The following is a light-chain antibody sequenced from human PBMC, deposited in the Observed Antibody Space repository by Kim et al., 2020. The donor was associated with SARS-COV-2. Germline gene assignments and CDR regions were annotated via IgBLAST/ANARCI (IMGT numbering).Light chain of an antibody. J-gene: IGLJ1*01. Sequence: SSELTQDPVVSVALGQTVRITCQGDSLRRYYATWYQQRPGQAPMLVMYAENKRPSGIPDRFSGSISEYTASLTITGAQAEDEADYYCKSRDMDGNHYVFGTGTKVTVL. CDR2: AEN. CDR3: KSRDMDGNHYV. CDR1: SLRRYY. V-gene: IGLV3-19*01.